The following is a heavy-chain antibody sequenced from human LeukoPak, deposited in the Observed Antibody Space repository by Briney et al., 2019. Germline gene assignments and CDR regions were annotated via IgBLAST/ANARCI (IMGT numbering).Heavy chain of an antibody. V-gene: IGHV1-18*01. Sequence: GASVKVSCKASAYTFTSYGISRVRQAPGPGLEGMGWISAYNGNTNYAQKLQGRVTMTTDTSTSTDYMELRSLRSDDTAVYYCARGLRDGYTPPISWGQGTLVTVSS. D-gene: IGHD5-24*01. J-gene: IGHJ4*02. CDR2: ISAYNGNT. CDR1: AYTFTSYG. CDR3: ARGLRDGYTPPIS.